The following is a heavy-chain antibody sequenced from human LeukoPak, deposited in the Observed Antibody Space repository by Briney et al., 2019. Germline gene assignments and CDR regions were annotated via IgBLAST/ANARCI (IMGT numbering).Heavy chain of an antibody. J-gene: IGHJ4*02. CDR1: GFTFSSYA. V-gene: IGHV3-23*01. Sequence: GGSLRLSCAASGFTFSSYAMSWVRQAPGKGLEWVSSISNSGGRTFYTDFVKGRFTISRDNSKITLYLQMNSLRAEDTAVYYCAKSYNGYESKPDYWGQGTLVTVSS. CDR2: ISNSGGRT. D-gene: IGHD5-12*01. CDR3: AKSYNGYESKPDY.